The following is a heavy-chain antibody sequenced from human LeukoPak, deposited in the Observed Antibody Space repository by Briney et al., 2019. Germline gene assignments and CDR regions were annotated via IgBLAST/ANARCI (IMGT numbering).Heavy chain of an antibody. CDR2: IKQDGSVN. CDR3: ASARRIAAAGRY. Sequence: GGSLRLSCAASGFTFGNYWMIWVRQAPGKGLEWVGNIKQDGSVNRYADSVRGRFTISRDNAQTSLYLQMNSLRAEDTAVYYCASARRIAAAGRYWGQGTLVTVSS. J-gene: IGHJ4*02. D-gene: IGHD6-13*01. V-gene: IGHV3-7*02. CDR1: GFTFGNYW.